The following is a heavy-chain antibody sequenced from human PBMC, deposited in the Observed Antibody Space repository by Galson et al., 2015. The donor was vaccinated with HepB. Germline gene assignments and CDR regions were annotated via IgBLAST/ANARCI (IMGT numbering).Heavy chain of an antibody. CDR2: IYPGDSDT. D-gene: IGHD3-16*02. V-gene: IGHV5-51*03. J-gene: IGHJ3*02. CDR1: GYSFTSYW. Sequence: QSGAEVKKPGESLKISCKGSGYSFTSYWIGWVRQMPGKGLEWMGIIYPGDSDTRYSPSFQGQVTISADKSISTAYLQWSSLKASDTAMYYCAAPIMITFGGVIAENDAFDIWGQGTMVTVSS. CDR3: AAPIMITFGGVIAENDAFDI.